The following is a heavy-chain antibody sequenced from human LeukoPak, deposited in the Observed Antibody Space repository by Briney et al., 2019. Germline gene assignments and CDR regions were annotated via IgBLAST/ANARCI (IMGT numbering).Heavy chain of an antibody. V-gene: IGHV3-23*01. CDR3: ARRGSSSGWDYYFDY. CDR2: ISGSGGST. Sequence: GGSLRLSCAASGFTFSSSAMSWVRQAPGKGLEWVSAISGSGGSTYYADSVKGRFTISRDNSKNTLYLQMNSLRAEDTAVYYCARRGSSSGWDYYFDYWGQGTLVTVSS. J-gene: IGHJ4*02. D-gene: IGHD6-19*01. CDR1: GFTFSSSA.